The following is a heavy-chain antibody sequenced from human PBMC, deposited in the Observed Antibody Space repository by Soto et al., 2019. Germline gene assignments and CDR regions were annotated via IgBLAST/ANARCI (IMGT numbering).Heavy chain of an antibody. CDR2: INHSGST. Sequence: SETLSLTCAVYGGSFSGYYWSWIRQPPGKGLEWIGEINHSGSTNYNPSLKSRVTISVDTSKNQFSLKLSSVTAADTAVYYCARGFKKVVVVVPAARSGWFDPWGQGTLVTVSS. CDR1: GGSFSGYY. V-gene: IGHV4-34*01. J-gene: IGHJ5*02. D-gene: IGHD2-2*01. CDR3: ARGFKKVVVVVPAARSGWFDP.